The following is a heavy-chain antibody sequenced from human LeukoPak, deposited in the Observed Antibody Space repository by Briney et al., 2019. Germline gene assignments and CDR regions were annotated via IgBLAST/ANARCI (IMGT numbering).Heavy chain of an antibody. J-gene: IGHJ6*02. CDR1: GFTFSSYS. Sequence: GGSLRLSCAASGFTFSSYSMNWVRQAPGKGLEWASSISSSSYIYYADSVKGRFTISRDNAKNSLYLQMNSLRAEDTAVYYCAREYCSGGSCYALAYYYYYGMDVWGQGTTVTVSS. CDR2: ISSSSYI. CDR3: AREYCSGGSCYALAYYYYYGMDV. D-gene: IGHD2-15*01. V-gene: IGHV3-21*01.